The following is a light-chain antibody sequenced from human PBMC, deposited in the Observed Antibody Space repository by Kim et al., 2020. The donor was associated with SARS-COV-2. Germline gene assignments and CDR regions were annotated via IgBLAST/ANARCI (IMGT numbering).Light chain of an antibody. CDR1: SSDVGTYNF. CDR2: DVT. Sequence: SPGQSVTISCTGTSSDVGTYNFVSWYQQHPGKAPKLIIFDVTERPSGVPDRFSGSKSGNTASLTISGLQAEDEADYYCCSYAGSVVFGGGTKLTVL. J-gene: IGLJ2*01. CDR3: CSYAGSVV. V-gene: IGLV2-11*01.